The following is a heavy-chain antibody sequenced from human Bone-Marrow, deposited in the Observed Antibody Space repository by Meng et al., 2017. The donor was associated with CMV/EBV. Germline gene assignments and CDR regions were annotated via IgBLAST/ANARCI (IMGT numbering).Heavy chain of an antibody. CDR1: SISSSSYY. Sequence: SISSSSYYWGWIRQPPGKGLEWIGSIYYSGSTYYNPSLTSRVTISVDTSKNQFSLKLSSVTAADTAVYYCARDGPYNWNAPANWFDPWGQGTLVTVSS. V-gene: IGHV4-39*07. J-gene: IGHJ5*02. D-gene: IGHD1-20*01. CDR3: ARDGPYNWNAPANWFDP. CDR2: IYYSGST.